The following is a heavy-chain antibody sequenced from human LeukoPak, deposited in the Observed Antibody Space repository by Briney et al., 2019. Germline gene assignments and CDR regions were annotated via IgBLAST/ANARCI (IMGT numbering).Heavy chain of an antibody. D-gene: IGHD1-26*01. CDR1: GGTFSSYA. CDR3: AREREWELPRLFDY. Sequence: ASVKVSCKASGGTFSSYAISWVRQAPGQGLEWMGRIIPILGIAHYAQKFQGRVTITADKSTSTAYMELSSLRSEDTAVYYCAREREWELPRLFDYWGQGTLVTVSS. J-gene: IGHJ4*02. V-gene: IGHV1-69*04. CDR2: IIPILGIA.